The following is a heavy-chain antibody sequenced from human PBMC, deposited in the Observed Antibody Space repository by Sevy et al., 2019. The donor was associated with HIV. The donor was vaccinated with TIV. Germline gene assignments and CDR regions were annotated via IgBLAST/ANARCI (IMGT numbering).Heavy chain of an antibody. J-gene: IGHJ1*01. D-gene: IGHD6-13*01. CDR2: ISSNGGST. Sequence: GGSLRLSCAASGFTFSSYAMHWVRQAPGKGLEYVSAISSNGGSTYYANSVKGRFTISRDNSKNTLYLQMGSLRAEDMAVYYCARGAAAGTGGYFQHWGQGTPVTVSS. CDR1: GFTFSSYA. CDR3: ARGAAAGTGGYFQH. V-gene: IGHV3-64*01.